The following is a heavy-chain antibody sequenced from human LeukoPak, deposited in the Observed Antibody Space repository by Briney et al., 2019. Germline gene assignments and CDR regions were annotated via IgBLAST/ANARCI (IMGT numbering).Heavy chain of an antibody. CDR2: ISGSGCST. D-gene: IGHD3-9*01. V-gene: IGHV3-23*01. CDR1: GVTFSNYA. CDR3: AKDTVNYDILGRTTSYMDV. Sequence: GGSLRLSCAASGVTFSNYAMSWVRQAPGKGREWVSAISGSGCSTYSADSVKPRSTISRANSKTPLYLQMNTLRAEDTAVYYCAKDTVNYDILGRTTSYMDVWGKGTTVTVSS. J-gene: IGHJ6*03.